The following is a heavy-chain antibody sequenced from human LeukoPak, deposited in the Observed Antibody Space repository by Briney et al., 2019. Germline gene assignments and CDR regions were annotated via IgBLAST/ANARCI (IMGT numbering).Heavy chain of an antibody. V-gene: IGHV1-18*01. CDR1: GYTFTSYG. J-gene: IGHJ4*02. D-gene: IGHD3-22*01. CDR3: ARGAHYYDSSGYPPDY. CDR2: ISAYNGNT. Sequence: ASVKVSCKASGYTFTSYGISWVRQAPGQGLEWMGWISAYNGNTNYAQKLQGRVTMTTDTSTSTAYMELRSLRSDDTAVYYCARGAHYYDSSGYPPDYWGQGTLVTVSS.